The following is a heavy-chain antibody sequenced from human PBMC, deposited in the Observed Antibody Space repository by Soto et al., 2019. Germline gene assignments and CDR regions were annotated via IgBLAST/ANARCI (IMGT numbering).Heavy chain of an antibody. CDR1: RFSLRTSGVG. D-gene: IGHD3-3*01. V-gene: IGHV2-5*01. J-gene: IGHJ4*02. CDR2: IYWNDDK. CDR3: AHSARYYDFRSGYYALFDS. Sequence: GSGPTLVNPTQTLTLTCTFSRFSLRTSGVGVGWIRQPPGEALEWLALIYWNDDKHYSPSLKSRLTITKDTSKNRVVLSATNMDPVDTATYYCAHSARYYDFRSGYYALFDSWGLGSLVTVSS.